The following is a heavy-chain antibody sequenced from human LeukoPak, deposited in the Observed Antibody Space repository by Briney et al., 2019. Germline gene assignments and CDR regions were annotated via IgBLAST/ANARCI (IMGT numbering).Heavy chain of an antibody. CDR3: ARWRVGFGENRSPRKDYHGMDV. D-gene: IGHD3-10*01. Sequence: SETLSLTCTVSGGSISSGGYYWSWIRQHPETGLEWIEYVYYSGSTYHNLSLKSRITISLDTSKNQFSLKLRSVTAADTAVYYCARWRVGFGENRSPRKDYHGMDVWGKGTTVTVSS. J-gene: IGHJ6*04. CDR1: GGSISSGGYY. CDR2: VYYSGST. V-gene: IGHV4-31*03.